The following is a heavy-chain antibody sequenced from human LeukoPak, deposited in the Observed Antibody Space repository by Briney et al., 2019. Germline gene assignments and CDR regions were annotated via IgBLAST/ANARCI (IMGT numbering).Heavy chain of an antibody. CDR3: ARGRWLRYDY. Sequence: GGTLRLSCGASGFSFSSYDINWVRQAPGKGLEWVSHLTRSANTIHYADSVKGRFTVSRDNAKTSVYLQMNSLRAEDTAIYYCARGRWLRYDYWGRGTLVTVSS. V-gene: IGHV3-48*03. CDR2: LTRSANTI. CDR1: GFSFSSYD. J-gene: IGHJ4*02. D-gene: IGHD4-23*01.